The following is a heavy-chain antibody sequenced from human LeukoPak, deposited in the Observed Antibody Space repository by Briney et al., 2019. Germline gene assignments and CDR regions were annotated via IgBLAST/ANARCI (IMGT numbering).Heavy chain of an antibody. Sequence: PGGSLRLSCAASGFTFSNYWMSWVRQAPGKGLEWVANRRPDGGERNYVDSVKGRFTISRDNGKNSLYLQMHSLRAEDTAVYYCARDVVGALDYWGQGTLVTVSS. J-gene: IGHJ4*02. V-gene: IGHV3-7*01. CDR1: GFTFSNYW. CDR2: RRPDGGER. D-gene: IGHD1-26*01. CDR3: ARDVVGALDY.